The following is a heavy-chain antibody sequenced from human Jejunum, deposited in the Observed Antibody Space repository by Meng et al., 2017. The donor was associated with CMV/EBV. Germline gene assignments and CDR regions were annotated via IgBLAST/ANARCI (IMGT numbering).Heavy chain of an antibody. Sequence: QVPLRGPCPGLLKPSETLSLTCTVSGGSISNHYWSWIRQSAGKGLEWIGRFYSSDTYNYHPSLNSRLTMSLDTSKNQFSLNLSSVTAADTAIYYCARGPGASTREGFDYWGLGTLVTVSS. CDR2: FYSSDTY. J-gene: IGHJ4*02. V-gene: IGHV4-4*07. D-gene: IGHD1-26*01. CDR1: GGSISNHY. CDR3: ARGPGASTREGFDY.